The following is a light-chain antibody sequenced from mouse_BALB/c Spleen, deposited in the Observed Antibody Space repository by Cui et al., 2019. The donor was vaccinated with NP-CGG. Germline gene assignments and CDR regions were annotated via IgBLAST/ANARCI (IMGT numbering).Light chain of an antibody. CDR1: TGAVTTSNY. CDR2: GSN. J-gene: IGLJ1*01. Sequence: QAVVTQESALTTSPVETVTLTCRSSTGAVTTSNYANWVQEKPDHLFTGLTGGSNNRAPGVPARFSGSLIGDKAALTITGAQTEDEAIYFCALWYSNHWVFGGGTKLTVL. CDR3: ALWYSNHWV. V-gene: IGLV1*01.